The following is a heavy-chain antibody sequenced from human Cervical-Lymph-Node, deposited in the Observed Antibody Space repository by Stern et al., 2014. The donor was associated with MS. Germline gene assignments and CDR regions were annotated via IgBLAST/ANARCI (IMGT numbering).Heavy chain of an antibody. Sequence: VQLLESGGGVVQPGRSLRLSCAASGFTFSSYGMHWVRPAPGKGLEWVAVIWYDGSNKYYADSVKGRFTISRDNSKNTLYLQMNSLRAEDTAVYYCAREGSSWSVDYWGQGTLVTVSS. CDR3: AREGSSWSVDY. D-gene: IGHD6-13*01. J-gene: IGHJ4*02. CDR2: IWYDGSNK. CDR1: GFTFSSYG. V-gene: IGHV3-33*01.